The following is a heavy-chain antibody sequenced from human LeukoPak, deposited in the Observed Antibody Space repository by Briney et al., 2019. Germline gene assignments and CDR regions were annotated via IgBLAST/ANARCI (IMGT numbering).Heavy chain of an antibody. D-gene: IGHD3-22*01. CDR2: ISGSGGRR. CDR1: VFTFSSYA. CDR3: AKGDYYDSSGYDY. Sequence: GGSLRLPCAASVFTFSSYAMIWVRQAPGKGVEWVSAISGSGGRRYFADSVKGRFNISRDNSKNTLYLQMNSLRAEDTAVYYCAKGDYYDSSGYDYWGQGTLVTVSS. J-gene: IGHJ4*02. V-gene: IGHV3-23*01.